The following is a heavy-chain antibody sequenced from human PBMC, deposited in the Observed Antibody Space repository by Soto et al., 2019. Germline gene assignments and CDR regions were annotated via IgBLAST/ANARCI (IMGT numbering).Heavy chain of an antibody. D-gene: IGHD3-16*01. CDR1: GGSISSSSYY. J-gene: IGHJ5*02. Sequence: QLQLQESGPGLVKPSETLSLTCTVSGGSISSSSYYWDWIRQPPGKGLEWIGSIDYSGSTSYNPSRKSRVTISVDTSMNQFSLKLSSVTAADTAVYFCATSRPWGELRAGWFDPWGQGTLVTVSS. CDR2: IDYSGST. CDR3: ATSRPWGELRAGWFDP. V-gene: IGHV4-39*01.